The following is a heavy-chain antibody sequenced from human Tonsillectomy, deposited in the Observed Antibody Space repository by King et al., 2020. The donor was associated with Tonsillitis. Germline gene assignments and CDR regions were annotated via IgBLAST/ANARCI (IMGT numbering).Heavy chain of an antibody. Sequence: VQLVESGGGLVQPGGSLRLSCAASGFTFSSYWMHWVRQAPGKGLVWVSRINSDGSSTSYADSVKGRFTISRDNAKNTLYLQMNSLRAEDTAVYYCARGLNYDFWSGYLDYWGQGTLVTVSS. CDR1: GFTFSSYW. CDR3: ARGLNYDFWSGYLDY. D-gene: IGHD3-3*01. V-gene: IGHV3-74*01. J-gene: IGHJ4*02. CDR2: INSDGSST.